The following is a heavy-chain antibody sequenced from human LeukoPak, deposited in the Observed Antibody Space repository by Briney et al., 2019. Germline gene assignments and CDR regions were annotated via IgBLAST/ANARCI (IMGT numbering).Heavy chain of an antibody. CDR3: ARGSTHYDFWSGYGNWFDP. CDR1: GGTFSSYA. V-gene: IGHV1-69*05. CDR2: IIPIFGSA. D-gene: IGHD3-3*01. Sequence: ASVKVSCKASGGTFSSYAISWVRQAPGQGLEWMGGIIPIFGSANYAQKFQGRVTMTRDTSSSTVYMELSSLRSEDTAVYYCARGSTHYDFWSGYGNWFDPWGQGTLVTVSS. J-gene: IGHJ5*02.